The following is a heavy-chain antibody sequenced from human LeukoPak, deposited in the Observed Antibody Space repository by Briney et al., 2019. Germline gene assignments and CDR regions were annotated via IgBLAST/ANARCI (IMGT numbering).Heavy chain of an antibody. CDR2: IRSSGSYT. CDR3: TSRYHDRGGLQDAFDF. Sequence: GGSLRLSCAASGFTYSDYYMSWVRQAPGKGLEWVSYIRSSGSYTYYADSVKGRFTISRDNAKNSVYLQMNSLRADDTAVYYCTSRYHDRGGLQDAFDFCGQGKMVTVSS. V-gene: IGHV3-11*03. D-gene: IGHD3-22*01. J-gene: IGHJ3*01. CDR1: GFTYSDYY.